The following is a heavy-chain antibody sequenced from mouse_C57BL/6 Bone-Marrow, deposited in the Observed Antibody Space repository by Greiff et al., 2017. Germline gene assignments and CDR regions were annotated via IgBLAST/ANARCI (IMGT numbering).Heavy chain of an antibody. CDR1: GYTFTDYY. V-gene: IGHV1-19*01. CDR2: INPYNGGT. Sequence: EVQLQQSGPVLVKPGASVKMSCKASGYTFTDYYMNWVKQSHGKSLEWIGVINPYNGGTSYNQKFTGKATLTVDKSSSTAYMVLNSLTSEDSAVYYCARTPGGLRRCHYYAMDYWGQGTSVTVSS. D-gene: IGHD2-12*01. J-gene: IGHJ4*01. CDR3: ARTPGGLRRCHYYAMDY.